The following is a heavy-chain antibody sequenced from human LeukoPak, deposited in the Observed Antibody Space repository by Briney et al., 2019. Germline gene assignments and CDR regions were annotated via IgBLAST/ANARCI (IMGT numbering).Heavy chain of an antibody. Sequence: SETLSLTCTVSGYSISSGYYWGWIRQPPGKGLEWIGSIYHSGSTYYNPSLKSRVTISVDTSKNQFSLKLSSVTAADTAVYYCARAPSSSSWYYYYYYYMDVWGKGTTVTVSS. D-gene: IGHD6-13*01. CDR3: ARAPSSSSWYYYYYYYMDV. CDR2: IYHSGST. V-gene: IGHV4-38-2*02. CDR1: GYSISSGYY. J-gene: IGHJ6*03.